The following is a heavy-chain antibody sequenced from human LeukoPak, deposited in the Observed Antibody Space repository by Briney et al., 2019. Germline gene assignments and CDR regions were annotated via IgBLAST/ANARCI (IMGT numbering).Heavy chain of an antibody. CDR2: ISYDGSNK. J-gene: IGHJ4*02. CDR1: GFTFSSYS. Sequence: GGSLRLSCAASGFTFSSYSMNWVRQAPGKGLEWVAVISYDGSNKYYADSVKGRFTISRDNSKNTLYLQMNSLRAEDTAVYYCAKVAANYYGSGSYLPYFDYWGQGTLVTVSS. V-gene: IGHV3-30*18. CDR3: AKVAANYYGSGSYLPYFDY. D-gene: IGHD3-10*01.